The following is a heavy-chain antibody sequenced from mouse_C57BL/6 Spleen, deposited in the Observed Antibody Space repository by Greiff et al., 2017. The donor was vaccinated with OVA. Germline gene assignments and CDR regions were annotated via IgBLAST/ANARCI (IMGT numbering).Heavy chain of an antibody. CDR2: IHPNSGST. CDR1: GYTFTSYW. CDR3: ARFRSFNPLDY. Sequence: QVQLKQPGAELVKPGASVKLSCKASGYTFTSYWMHWVKQRPGQGLEWIGMIHPNSGSTNYNEKFKSKATLTVDKSSSTAYMQLSSLTSEDSAVYYCARFRSFNPLDYWGQGTTLTVSS. V-gene: IGHV1-64*01. D-gene: IGHD6-1*01. J-gene: IGHJ2*01.